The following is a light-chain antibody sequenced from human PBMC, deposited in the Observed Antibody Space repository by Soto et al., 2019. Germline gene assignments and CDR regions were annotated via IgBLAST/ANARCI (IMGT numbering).Light chain of an antibody. CDR1: QSLLHSHGYHY. Sequence: DIVMTQSPLSLPVTPGEPASISCRSSQSLLHSHGYHYLDWYLQKPGQSPQLLIYLGSNRASGVPDRFSGSGSGTDFTLKISRVEAEDVGVYYCMQALQTRTFGQGTKVDIK. CDR2: LGS. V-gene: IGKV2-28*01. CDR3: MQALQTRT. J-gene: IGKJ1*01.